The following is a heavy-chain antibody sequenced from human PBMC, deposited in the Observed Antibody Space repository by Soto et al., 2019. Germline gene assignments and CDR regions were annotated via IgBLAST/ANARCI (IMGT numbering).Heavy chain of an antibody. CDR2: ISSDGSNR. CDR3: AKPRGVGFGERYHFDY. J-gene: IGHJ4*02. CDR1: GFTFNNYG. D-gene: IGHD3-10*01. Sequence: PGGSLRLSCAASGFTFNNYGMHWVRQAPGKGLEWVAGISSDGSNRYYADSVKGRFTISRDNSKNTLYLQMDSLRPEDSAIYYCAKPRGVGFGERYHFDYWGQGTLVTVS. V-gene: IGHV3-30*18.